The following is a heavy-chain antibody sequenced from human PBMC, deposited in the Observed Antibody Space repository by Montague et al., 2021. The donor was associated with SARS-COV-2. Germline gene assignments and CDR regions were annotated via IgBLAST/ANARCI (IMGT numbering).Heavy chain of an antibody. CDR2: IGRDSAEV. Sequence: SLRLSCAASGFTFSEYHMTWVRQAPGKGLQWVSYIGRDSAEVYXXXSXKGRFSISRDNDRSALYLQLNNLRNEDTATYYCARDSGITGADDYWGQGTLVVVSS. CDR3: ARDSGITGADDY. CDR1: GFTFSEYH. D-gene: IGHD1-14*01. V-gene: IGHV3-48*02. J-gene: IGHJ4*02.